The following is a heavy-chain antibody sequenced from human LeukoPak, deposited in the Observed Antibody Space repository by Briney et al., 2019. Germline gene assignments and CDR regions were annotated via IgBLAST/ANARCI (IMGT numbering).Heavy chain of an antibody. CDR1: EFIFSNYE. D-gene: IGHD2-2*02. CDR3: ARGDCTSTSCDNFRHRSYQYAMDV. Sequence: GGSLRLSCAVSEFIFSNYEMNWVRQAPGKGLEWISYINPSGSTMYYADSVRGRFTVSRDNTRNSLYLQMNSLRADDMGTYYCARGDCTSTSCDNFRHRSYQYAMDVWGKGTTVTVSS. CDR2: INPSGSTM. V-gene: IGHV3-48*03. J-gene: IGHJ6*04.